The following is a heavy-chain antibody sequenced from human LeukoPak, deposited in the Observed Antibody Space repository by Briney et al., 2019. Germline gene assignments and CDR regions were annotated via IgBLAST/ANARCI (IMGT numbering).Heavy chain of an antibody. J-gene: IGHJ4*02. V-gene: IGHV1-2*06. D-gene: IGHD2-15*01. CDR3: APLIGGYFDY. CDR2: INPNSGDT. CDR1: GYTFTGYY. Sequence: ASVKVSCKAFGYTFTGYYMHWVRQAPGQGLEWMGRINPNSGDTKCAQKFQGRVAMTRDTSINTAYMDLSSLRSDDTAVYYCAPLIGGYFDYWGQGTLVTVSS.